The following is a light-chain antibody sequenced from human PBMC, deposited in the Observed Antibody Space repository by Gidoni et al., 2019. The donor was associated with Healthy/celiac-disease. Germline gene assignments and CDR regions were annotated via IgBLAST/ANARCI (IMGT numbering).Light chain of an antibody. V-gene: IGKV1-5*03. CDR3: QQYNSYSWT. Sequence: DLQMPQSPSTLSASVGDSVTITCRASQSISSWLAWYQQKPGKASKLLIYKAASLESGVPSRFSGSGSVTEFTLTISSLQPDYFATYYCQQYNSYSWTFXQXTKVEIK. CDR2: KAA. J-gene: IGKJ1*01. CDR1: QSISSW.